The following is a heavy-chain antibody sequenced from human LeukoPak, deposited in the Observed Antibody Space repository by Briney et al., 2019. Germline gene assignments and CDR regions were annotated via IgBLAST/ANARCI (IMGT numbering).Heavy chain of an antibody. CDR3: AASYSETQLFYLDY. CDR2: ISSSSTST. J-gene: IGHJ4*02. CDR1: GFSFSRYS. V-gene: IGHV3-48*01. D-gene: IGHD1-26*01. Sequence: PGGSLKLSCAASGFSFSRYSMNWVRQAPGKGLEWISYISSSSTSTFYADSVKGRFTISRDNGKNSVYLQMNSLSAEDTAVYYCAASYSETQLFYLDYWGQGNLVTVSS.